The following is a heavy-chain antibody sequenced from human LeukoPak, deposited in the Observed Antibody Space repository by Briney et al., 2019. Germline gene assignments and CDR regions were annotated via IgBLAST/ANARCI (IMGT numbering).Heavy chain of an antibody. V-gene: IGHV1-2*02. D-gene: IGHD3-22*01. J-gene: IGHJ3*02. CDR2: INPNSGGT. CDR1: GYTFTGYY. Sequence: ASVKVSCEASGYTFTGYYMHWVRQAPGQGLEWMGWINPNSGGTNYAQKFQGRVTMTRDTSISTAYMDLSRLRSDDTAMYYCAREVTMIVVATEGGFDIWGQGTMVTVSS. CDR3: AREVTMIVVATEGGFDI.